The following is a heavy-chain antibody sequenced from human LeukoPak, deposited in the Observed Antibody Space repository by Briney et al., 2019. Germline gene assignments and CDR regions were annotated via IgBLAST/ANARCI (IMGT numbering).Heavy chain of an antibody. CDR3: ARLGGPGSSHLYY. CDR1: GYSFASHW. V-gene: IGHV5-51*01. J-gene: IGHJ4*02. CDR2: MYPDDSDT. Sequence: GESLKISCKGSGYSFASHWIGWVRQMPGKGLEWMVIMYPDDSDTRYNPSFQGQVTVSADRSTSTAYLQWSSLKASDTAMYYCARLGGPGSSHLYYWGQGTLVTVSS. D-gene: IGHD3-10*01.